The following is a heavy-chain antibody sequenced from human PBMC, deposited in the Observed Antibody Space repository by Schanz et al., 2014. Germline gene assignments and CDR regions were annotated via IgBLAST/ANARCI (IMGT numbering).Heavy chain of an antibody. J-gene: IGHJ3*02. V-gene: IGHV1-69*04. CDR2: FIPILDVG. D-gene: IGHD2-2*01. CDR3: ARGTMPGTFDI. CDR1: RYTFNTYG. Sequence: QGQLVQSGPEVKEPGASVKVSCEASRYTFNTYGITWVRQAPGQGLEWVGRFIPILDVGNYAQQFQGRVTFTADKSTSTAYMELSSLRYEDTALYYCARGTMPGTFDIWGQGTMVTVSS.